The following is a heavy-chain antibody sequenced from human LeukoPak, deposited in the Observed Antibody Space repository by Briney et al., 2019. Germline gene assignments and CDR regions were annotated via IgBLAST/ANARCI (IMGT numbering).Heavy chain of an antibody. CDR2: ISTAGDT. V-gene: IGHV3-13*01. J-gene: IGHJ2*01. CDR3: ASLQGLDFRWYFDL. Sequence: GGSLRLSCAASGFTFGSYDMHWVRQAPGKGLEWVSAISTAGDTYYPGSVKGRFTISRENAKNSLYLQMNSLRAGDTAVYYCASLQGLDFRWYFDLWGRGTLVTVSS. CDR1: GFTFGSYD.